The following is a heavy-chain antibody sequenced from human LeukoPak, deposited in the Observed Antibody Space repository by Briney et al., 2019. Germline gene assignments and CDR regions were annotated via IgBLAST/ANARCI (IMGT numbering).Heavy chain of an antibody. J-gene: IGHJ4*02. CDR1: GYTFSDYY. Sequence: GASVKVSCKASGYTFSDYYIHWVRQAPGQGLEWMGWITPNSGGTKYAQRFQGRVTMTRDTSISTAYMDLSSLGSDDTAIFYCVRKSATRRTSEFDYRGQGTPVTVSS. D-gene: IGHD2-15*01. CDR2: ITPNSGGT. CDR3: VRKSATRRTSEFDY. V-gene: IGHV1-2*02.